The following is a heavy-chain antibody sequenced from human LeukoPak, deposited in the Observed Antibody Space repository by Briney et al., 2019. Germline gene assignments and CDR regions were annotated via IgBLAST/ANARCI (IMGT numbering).Heavy chain of an antibody. CDR1: GFTFSDHY. V-gene: IGHV3-72*01. Sequence: GGSLRLSCAASGFTFSDHYMDWVRQAPGKGLEWVGRLRNKANSYNTEYSAYVKGRFIISRDDSKNSLYLRMNSLKTEDTAVYYCARVGIVGATGYFDDWGQGTLVTVSS. CDR2: LRNKANSYNT. J-gene: IGHJ4*02. CDR3: ARVGIVGATGYFDD. D-gene: IGHD1-26*01.